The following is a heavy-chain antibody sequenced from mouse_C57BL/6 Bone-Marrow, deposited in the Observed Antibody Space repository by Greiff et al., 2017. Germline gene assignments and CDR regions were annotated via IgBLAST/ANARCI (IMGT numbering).Heavy chain of an antibody. CDR2: IYPGSGST. V-gene: IGHV1-55*01. J-gene: IGHJ2*01. Sequence: QVQLKQPGAELVKPGASVKMSCKASGYTFTSYWITWVKQRPGQGLEWIGDIYPGSGSTNYNEKFKSKATLTVDTSSSTAYMQLSSLTSEDSAVYYCARREITTVVAPFDYWGQGTTLTFSS. CDR1: GYTFTSYW. D-gene: IGHD1-1*01. CDR3: ARREITTVVAPFDY.